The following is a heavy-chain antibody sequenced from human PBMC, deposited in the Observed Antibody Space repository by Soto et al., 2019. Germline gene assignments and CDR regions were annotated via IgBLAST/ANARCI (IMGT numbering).Heavy chain of an antibody. CDR1: GGSISSGGYS. V-gene: IGHV4-30-2*01. Sequence: SETLSLTCAVSGGSISSGGYSWSWIRQPPGKGLEWIGYIYHSGSTYYNPSLKSRVTISVDRSKNQFSLKLSSVAAADTAVYYCARHEEWELLLDPWGQGTLVTVSS. CDR2: IYHSGST. J-gene: IGHJ5*02. CDR3: ARHEEWELLLDP. D-gene: IGHD1-26*01.